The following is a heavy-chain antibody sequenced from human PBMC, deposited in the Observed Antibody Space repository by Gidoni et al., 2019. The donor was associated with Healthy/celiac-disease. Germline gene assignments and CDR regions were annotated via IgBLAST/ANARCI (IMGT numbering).Heavy chain of an antibody. Sequence: EVQLVESGGGLVKPGGSLRLSCAASGFTFSSYSMNWVRQAPGKGLEWVSSISSSSSYIYYADSVKGRFTISRDNAKNSLYLQMNSLRAEDTAVYYCARVRVPDYYDSSGYSDYWGQGTLVTVSS. CDR2: ISSSSSYI. CDR3: ARVRVPDYYDSSGYSDY. V-gene: IGHV3-21*01. CDR1: GFTFSSYS. D-gene: IGHD3-22*01. J-gene: IGHJ4*02.